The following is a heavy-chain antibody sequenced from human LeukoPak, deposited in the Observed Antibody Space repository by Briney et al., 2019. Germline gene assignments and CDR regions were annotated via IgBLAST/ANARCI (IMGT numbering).Heavy chain of an antibody. D-gene: IGHD2-21*02. V-gene: IGHV3-21*01. CDR3: ARGTTALMDV. CDR1: GFPLSSYS. Sequence: PGGSLRLSCAASGFPLSSYSMNWGRQAPGKGLEWVSSISSGTSFIYYADSVKGRFTISRDNAKNSLYLQMNSLRAEDTAVYYCARGTTALMDVWGKGTTVTVSS. J-gene: IGHJ6*03. CDR2: ISSGTSFI.